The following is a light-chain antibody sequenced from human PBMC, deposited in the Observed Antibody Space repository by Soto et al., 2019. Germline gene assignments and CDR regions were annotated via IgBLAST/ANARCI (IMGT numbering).Light chain of an antibody. CDR3: QQDGSSSYT. V-gene: IGKV3-20*01. CDR1: QSVSSNY. CDR2: GAS. J-gene: IGKJ2*01. Sequence: DIVLPQSPDTLSLSPGEIATLSCRASQSVSSNYLAWYQQKPGQAPRLLIYGASTSATGIPDRFSGSGSGTDFTLTISRLEPGDFAVYYCQQDGSSSYTFGQGTRLEIK.